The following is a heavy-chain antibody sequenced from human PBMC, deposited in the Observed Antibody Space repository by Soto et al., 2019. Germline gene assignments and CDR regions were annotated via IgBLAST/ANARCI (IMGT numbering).Heavy chain of an antibody. D-gene: IGHD7-27*01. Sequence: EVQLVESGGGLVKPGGSLRLSCAASGLTFSNAWMSWVRQAPGKGLEWVGRIKSRKNGGTTDYAAAVKGRFTISRDDSTNRLFLEMNSLKIEDSAVYYCGTGDAFDIWGQGTLVTVSS. CDR3: GTGDAFDI. J-gene: IGHJ3*02. CDR2: IKSRKNGGTT. CDR1: GLTFSNAW. V-gene: IGHV3-15*01.